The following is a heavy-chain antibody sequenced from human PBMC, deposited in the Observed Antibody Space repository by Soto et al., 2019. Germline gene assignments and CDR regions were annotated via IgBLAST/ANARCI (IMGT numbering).Heavy chain of an antibody. D-gene: IGHD3-3*01. CDR3: ARAGGYDFWSLFDP. CDR1: GFTFSDYR. CDR2: IKQDGSEK. J-gene: IGHJ5*02. Sequence: GGSLRLSCVASGFTFSDYRMSWVRQAPGKGPEWVANIKQDGSEKNYKDSVKGRFSISRDNTKNSLFLQMSDLRADDTTVYHCARAGGYDFWSLFDPWGQGTLVTVSS. V-gene: IGHV3-7*01.